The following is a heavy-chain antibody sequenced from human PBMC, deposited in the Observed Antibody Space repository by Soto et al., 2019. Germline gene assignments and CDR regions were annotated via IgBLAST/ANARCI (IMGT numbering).Heavy chain of an antibody. CDR1: GYSFTSYW. V-gene: IGHV5-51*01. Sequence: PVESLKLSCKGSGYSFTSYWIGWVRQMPGKGLEWMGIIYPGDSDTRYSPSFQGQVTISADKSISTADLQWSSLKASDTAMYYCARPLAAFGGVIASDAFEIWGQGTMVTVSS. J-gene: IGHJ3*02. CDR3: ARPLAAFGGVIASDAFEI. CDR2: IYPGDSDT. D-gene: IGHD3-16*02.